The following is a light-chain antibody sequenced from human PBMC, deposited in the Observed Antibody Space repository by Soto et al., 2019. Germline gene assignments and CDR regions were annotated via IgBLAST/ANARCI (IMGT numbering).Light chain of an antibody. V-gene: IGLV2-23*01. CDR2: EDS. J-gene: IGLJ1*01. CDR1: SSDVGDYNL. Sequence: SALTQPASVSGSPGQSITISCTGTSSDVGDYNLVSWYQQHPGKAPKLIIYEDSKRPSGVSNRFSGSKSGNTASLTISGLRPEDEADYYCCSYAGSSTYVFGTGTKLTVL. CDR3: CSYAGSSTYV.